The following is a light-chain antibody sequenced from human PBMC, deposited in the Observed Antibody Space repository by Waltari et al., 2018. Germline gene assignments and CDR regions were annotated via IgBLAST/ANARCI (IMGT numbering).Light chain of an antibody. CDR1: QSVRNNY. Sequence: EIVLTQSPGTLSLSPGERATLSCRASQSVRNNYIAWYQQKHDQPPRLRIYHTSSGAPGVPDRFSGSGSVTDFTLTIIKLEPEDSAVYYCQQYGASPETFGQGTKVEIK. CDR2: HTS. J-gene: IGKJ1*01. CDR3: QQYGASPET. V-gene: IGKV3-20*01.